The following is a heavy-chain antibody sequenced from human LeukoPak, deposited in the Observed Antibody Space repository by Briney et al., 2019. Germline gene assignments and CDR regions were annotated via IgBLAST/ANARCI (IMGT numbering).Heavy chain of an antibody. V-gene: IGHV4-34*01. J-gene: IGHJ5*02. CDR3: ARSRLGIVGATRYNWFDP. CDR1: GGSFSGDY. Sequence: PSETLSLTCAVYGGSFSGDYWSWIRQPPGKGLEWIGEINHSGSTNYNPSLKSRVTISVDTSKNQFSLKLGSVTAADTAVYYCARSRLGIVGATRYNWFDPWGQGTLVTVSS. CDR2: INHSGST. D-gene: IGHD1-26*01.